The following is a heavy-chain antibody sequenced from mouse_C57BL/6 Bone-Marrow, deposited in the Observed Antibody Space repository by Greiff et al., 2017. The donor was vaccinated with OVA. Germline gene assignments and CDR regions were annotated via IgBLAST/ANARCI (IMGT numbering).Heavy chain of an antibody. J-gene: IGHJ2*01. CDR1: GFTFSSYA. V-gene: IGHV5-4*01. Sequence: EVQGVESGGGLVKPGGSLKLSCAASGFTFSSYAMSWVRQTPEKRLEWVATISDGGSYTYYPDNVKGRFTISRDNAKNNLYLQMSHLKSEDTAMYYCAREGAYYGSSYDFDYWGQGTTLTVSS. CDR3: AREGAYYGSSYDFDY. D-gene: IGHD1-1*01. CDR2: ISDGGSYT.